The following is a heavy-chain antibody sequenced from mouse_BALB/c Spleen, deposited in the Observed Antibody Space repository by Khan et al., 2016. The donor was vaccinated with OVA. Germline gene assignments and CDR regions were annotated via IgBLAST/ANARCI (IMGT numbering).Heavy chain of an antibody. J-gene: IGHJ2*01. CDR3: ARIKKIVATYFDD. Sequence: VELVESGAELVKAGASVKMSCKASGYTFTSYWMHWVKQRLGQGLEWFAETNPTNGRTYYNEKFKSKATLNVDKSSSTAYMLLSGLTFEDSAVYYCARIKKIVATYFDDWGQGTTLTVSS. V-gene: IGHV1S81*02. D-gene: IGHD1-1*01. CDR2: TNPTNGRT. CDR1: GYTFTSYW.